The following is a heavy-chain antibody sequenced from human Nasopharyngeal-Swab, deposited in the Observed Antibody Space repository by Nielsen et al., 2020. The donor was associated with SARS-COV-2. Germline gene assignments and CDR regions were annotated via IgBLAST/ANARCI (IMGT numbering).Heavy chain of an antibody. D-gene: IGHD1-26*01. Sequence: GESLKISCAASGFTFSSYGMHWVRQAPGKGLEWVAVISYDGSNKYYADSVKGRFTISRDNSKNTLYLQMNSLRAEDTAVYYCARPSGSYPFDYWGQGTLVTVSP. CDR2: ISYDGSNK. CDR1: GFTFSSYG. V-gene: IGHV3-30*03. J-gene: IGHJ4*02. CDR3: ARPSGSYPFDY.